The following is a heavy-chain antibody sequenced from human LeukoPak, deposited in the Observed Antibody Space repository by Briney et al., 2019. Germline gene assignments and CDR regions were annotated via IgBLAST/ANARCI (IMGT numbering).Heavy chain of an antibody. D-gene: IGHD6-19*01. J-gene: IGHJ4*02. Sequence: ASVKVSCKASGYTFTSYYMHWVLQAPGQGLEWMGIINPSGGSTSYAQKFQGRVTMTRDTSTSIVYMELSSLRSEDTAVYYCARGPRIAVAGTGLDYWGQGTLVTVSS. CDR1: GYTFTSYY. CDR2: INPSGGST. CDR3: ARGPRIAVAGTGLDY. V-gene: IGHV1-46*03.